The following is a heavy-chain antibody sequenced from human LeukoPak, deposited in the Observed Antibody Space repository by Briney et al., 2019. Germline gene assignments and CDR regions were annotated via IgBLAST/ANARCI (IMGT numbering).Heavy chain of an antibody. CDR1: GYTFTGYY. Sequence: ASVKVSCKASGYTFTGYYMHWVRQAPGQGLEWMGRINPNSGGTNYAQKFQGRVTMTRDTSISTAYMELSRLRSDDTAVYYCARDPTYYYDSSGYPLYYFDYWGQGTLVTVSS. D-gene: IGHD3-22*01. V-gene: IGHV1-2*06. J-gene: IGHJ4*02. CDR3: ARDPTYYYDSSGYPLYYFDY. CDR2: INPNSGGT.